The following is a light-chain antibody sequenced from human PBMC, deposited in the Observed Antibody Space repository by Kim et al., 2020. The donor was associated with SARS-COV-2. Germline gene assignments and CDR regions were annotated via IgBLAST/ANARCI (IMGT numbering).Light chain of an antibody. J-gene: IGKJ4*01. CDR3: HQYNDYPALT. V-gene: IGKV1-5*01. CDR2: DAS. CDR1: QSISTS. Sequence: DIQMTQSPAILAASVGDRVSITCRASQSISTSLAWYQQKPGKAPDLLVRDASTLEDGVPSRFSGSGSGTQFTLTITNLQPDDFATYYCHQYNDYPALTFAEGPRWISN.